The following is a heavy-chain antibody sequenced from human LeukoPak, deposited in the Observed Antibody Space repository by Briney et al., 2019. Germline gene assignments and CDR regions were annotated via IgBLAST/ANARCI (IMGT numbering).Heavy chain of an antibody. V-gene: IGHV1-2*02. J-gene: IGHJ5*02. CDR2: INPSSGGT. Sequence: DSVKVSCKASGYKFTDYYMHWVRQAPGQGLEWMGWINPSSGGTDNAQKFQGRVTMTRDTSTSTAYMELSRLRSDDTAVYYCARVAYCGGDCYSRFDPWGQGTLVTVSS. CDR3: ARVAYCGGDCYSRFDP. D-gene: IGHD2-21*02. CDR1: GYKFTDYY.